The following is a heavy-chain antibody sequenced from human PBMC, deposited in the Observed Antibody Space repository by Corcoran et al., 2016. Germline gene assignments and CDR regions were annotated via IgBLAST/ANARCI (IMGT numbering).Heavy chain of an antibody. V-gene: IGHV2-70*04. CDR3: ARTSSSVHYYDSSGYSDAFDI. D-gene: IGHD3-22*01. CDR1: GFSLSTSGMR. J-gene: IGHJ3*02. Sequence: QVTLKESGPALVKPTQTLTLTCTFSGFSLSTSGMRVSWIRQPPGKALEWLARIDWDDDKFYSTSLKTRLTISKDTSKNQVVLTMTNMHPVDTATYYCARTSSSVHYYDSSGYSDAFDIWGQGTMVTVSS. CDR2: IDWDDDK.